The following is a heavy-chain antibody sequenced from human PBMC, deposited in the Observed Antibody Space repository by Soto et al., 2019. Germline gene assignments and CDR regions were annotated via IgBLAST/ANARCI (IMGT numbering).Heavy chain of an antibody. CDR2: IHSSGSI. V-gene: IGHV4-30-4*01. CDR1: GGSISSDDYY. Sequence: KPSETLSLTCTVSGGSISSDDYYWSWICQAPGRGLEWIGYIHSSGSIYYNPSLKSRATMSIDTARNQFSLKVSSVTVADTAVYYCARDLDGLHDDNSGPYPRPGWGQGTLVTVSS. D-gene: IGHD3-22*01. J-gene: IGHJ1*01. CDR3: ARDLDGLHDDNSGPYPRPG.